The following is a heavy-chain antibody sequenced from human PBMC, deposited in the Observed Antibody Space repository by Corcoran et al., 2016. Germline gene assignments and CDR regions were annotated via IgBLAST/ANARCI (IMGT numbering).Heavy chain of an antibody. CDR3: ARTPTSGLGQWAFDY. Sequence: EVQLVESGGGLIQPGGSLRLSCAASGFTVSSNYMTWVRQAPGKGLEWVSVIYSDGSTYYADSVKGRFTISRDNSKNTLFIQMNSLRAEDMAVYYGARTPTSGLGQWAFDYWGQGTLFTGSS. CDR2: IYSDGST. V-gene: IGHV3-53*01. CDR1: GFTVSSNY. D-gene: IGHD1-26*01. J-gene: IGHJ4*02.